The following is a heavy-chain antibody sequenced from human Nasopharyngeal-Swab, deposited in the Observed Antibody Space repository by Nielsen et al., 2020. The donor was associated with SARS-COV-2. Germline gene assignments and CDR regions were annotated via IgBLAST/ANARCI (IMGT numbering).Heavy chain of an antibody. CDR1: GGSISSSNW. CDR2: IYHRGNT. CDR3: AREKSNYFDF. J-gene: IGHJ4*02. Sequence: SETLSLTCAVSGGSISSSNWWSWVRQPPGKGLEWIGEIYHRGNTNYNPSLKSRVTISVDRSRNQFSLRLSSLTAADTAVYYCAREKSNYFDFWGQGTLVTVSS. D-gene: IGHD6-6*01. V-gene: IGHV4-4*02.